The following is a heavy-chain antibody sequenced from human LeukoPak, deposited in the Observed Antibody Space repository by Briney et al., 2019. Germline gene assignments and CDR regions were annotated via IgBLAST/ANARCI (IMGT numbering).Heavy chain of an antibody. J-gene: IGHJ4*02. D-gene: IGHD6-19*01. CDR3: ARGGEDSSGWYEHFDY. Sequence: PGGSLRLSCAASGFTFSSYSMNWVRQAPGKGLEWVSSISSSSSSYIYYADSVKGRFTISRDNAKNSLYLQMNSLRAEDTAVYYCARGGEDSSGWYEHFDYWGQGTLVTVSS. V-gene: IGHV3-21*01. CDR2: ISSSSSSYI. CDR1: GFTFSSYS.